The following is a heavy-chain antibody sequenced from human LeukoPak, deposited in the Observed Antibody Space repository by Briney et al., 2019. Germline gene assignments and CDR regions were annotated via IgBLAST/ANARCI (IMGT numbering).Heavy chain of an antibody. J-gene: IGHJ4*02. Sequence: GGSLRLSCATSGFTFSNYGMHWVRQAPGKGLEWVAIIYYDGSKKNYADSVRGRFTISRDNSKNTLYLQMNSLRVEDTAVYYCATWRGSGSYGGYFDYWGQGTPVTVSS. CDR3: ATWRGSGSYGGYFDY. D-gene: IGHD3-10*01. V-gene: IGHV3-33*01. CDR1: GFTFSNYG. CDR2: IYYDGSKK.